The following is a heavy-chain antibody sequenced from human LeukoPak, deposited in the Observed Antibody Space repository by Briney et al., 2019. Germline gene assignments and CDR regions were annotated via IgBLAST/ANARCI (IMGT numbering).Heavy chain of an antibody. CDR1: GGSISSSGSY. Sequence: SETLSLTCTVSGGSISSSGSYWGWIRQPPGKGLEWIGSVYYSGNTYNPSLKSRVTISVDTSKNQFSLKLSSVTAADTAVYYCARRGSSGYLFDYWGQGTLVTVSS. V-gene: IGHV4-39*07. CDR2: VYYSGNT. J-gene: IGHJ4*02. CDR3: ARRGSSGYLFDY. D-gene: IGHD3-22*01.